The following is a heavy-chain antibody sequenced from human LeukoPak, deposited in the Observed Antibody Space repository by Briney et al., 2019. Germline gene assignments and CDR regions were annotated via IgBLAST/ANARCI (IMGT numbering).Heavy chain of an antibody. CDR1: GFTFSTYG. V-gene: IGHV3-30*02. J-gene: IGHJ6*03. CDR3: AKVLPLTFYYMDV. Sequence: PGGSLRLSCAASGFTFSTYGMHWVRQAPGKGLEWVAFIRCDGSKKYYADCVKGRFTISRDNSKNTLYLQMNSLRMDDTAMYYCAKVLPLTFYYMDVWGKGTTVTVSS. CDR2: IRCDGSKK.